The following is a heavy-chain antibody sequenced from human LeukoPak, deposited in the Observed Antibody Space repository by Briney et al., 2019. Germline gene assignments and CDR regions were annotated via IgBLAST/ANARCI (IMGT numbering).Heavy chain of an antibody. D-gene: IGHD2/OR15-2a*01. Sequence: PGGSLRLSCRVSGFTFNKYWMHWVRQAPGKGLVWVSRINTDGSATNYADFVKGRITISRDNARNTLYLQMNGLRVEDTARYYCARESAIVRVPFDNWGQGTLVTVSS. V-gene: IGHV3-74*01. CDR2: INTDGSAT. CDR1: GFTFNKYW. J-gene: IGHJ4*02. CDR3: ARESAIVRVPFDN.